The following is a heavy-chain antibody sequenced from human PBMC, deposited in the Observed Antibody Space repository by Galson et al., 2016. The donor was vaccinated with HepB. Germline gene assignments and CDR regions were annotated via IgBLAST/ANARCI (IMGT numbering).Heavy chain of an antibody. J-gene: IGHJ4*02. CDR3: AKASGSDYFFQY. Sequence: QSGAEVKKPGEPLKISCEGSGYSFADYWIGWVRQMPGKGLEWMGNIYPGDFETRYSPSFQGQVTISVDKSISTAYLHWTSLRTEDTAFYYCAKASGSDYFFQYWGQGSLVTVSS. CDR2: IYPGDFET. V-gene: IGHV5-51*01. D-gene: IGHD1-26*01. CDR1: GYSFADYW.